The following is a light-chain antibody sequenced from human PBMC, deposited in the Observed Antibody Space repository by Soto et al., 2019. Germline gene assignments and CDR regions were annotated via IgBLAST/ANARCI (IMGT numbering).Light chain of an antibody. CDR3: GSYTTSSTLGV. J-gene: IGLJ1*01. Sequence: QSVLTQPASVSGSPGQSITISCTGTSSDVGGYNYVSWYQQHPGKAPKLLIFDVNTRPSGVSDRFSGSKSGNTASLTISGLQTGDEADYYCGSYTTSSTLGVFGTGTKLT. V-gene: IGLV2-14*03. CDR1: SSDVGGYNY. CDR2: DVN.